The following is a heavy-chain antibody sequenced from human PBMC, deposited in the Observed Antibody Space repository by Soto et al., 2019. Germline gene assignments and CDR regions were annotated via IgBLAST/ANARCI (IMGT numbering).Heavy chain of an antibody. CDR3: ARTKTPLIAVAAPGSAFDI. J-gene: IGHJ3*02. Sequence: EVQLVQSGAEVKKPGQSLKISCKGSGYSFTSYWIGWVLQMPGKGLEWMGIIYPGDSDTRYSPSFQGQVTISADKSSSTAYLQWSSLKAADTAMYYCARTKTPLIAVAAPGSAFDIWGQGTMVTVSS. D-gene: IGHD6-19*01. V-gene: IGHV5-51*03. CDR2: IYPGDSDT. CDR1: GYSFTSYW.